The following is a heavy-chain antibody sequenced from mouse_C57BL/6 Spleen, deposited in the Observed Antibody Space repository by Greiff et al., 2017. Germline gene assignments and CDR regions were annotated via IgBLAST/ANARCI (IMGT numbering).Heavy chain of an antibody. CDR3: ARRGNYGFYAMDY. CDR1: GFTFSDYG. Sequence: EVQLVESGGGLVKPGGSLKLSCAASGFTFSDYGMHWVRQAPEKGLEWVAYISSGSSTIYYAATVKGRFTISRDNAKNTLFLQITSLRSEDTAVYYCARRGNYGFYAMDYWGQGTSVTVSS. CDR2: ISSGSSTI. J-gene: IGHJ4*01. V-gene: IGHV5-17*01. D-gene: IGHD2-1*01.